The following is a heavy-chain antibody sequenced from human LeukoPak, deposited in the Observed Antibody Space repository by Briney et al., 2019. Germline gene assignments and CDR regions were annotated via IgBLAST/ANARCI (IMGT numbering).Heavy chain of an antibody. CDR2: INPNSGGT. Sequence: ASVKVSCKASGYTFTGYYMHWVRQAPGQGLEWMGWINPNSGGTNYAKKFQGRVTMTRDTSISTAYMELSRLRSDDTAMYYCARVAYGDYVENWFDPGGQGILVTVSS. CDR1: GYTFTGYY. CDR3: ARVAYGDYVENWFDP. D-gene: IGHD4-17*01. V-gene: IGHV1-2*02. J-gene: IGHJ5*02.